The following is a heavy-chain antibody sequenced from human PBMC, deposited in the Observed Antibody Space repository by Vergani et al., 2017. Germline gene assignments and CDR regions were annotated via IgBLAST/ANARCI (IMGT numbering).Heavy chain of an antibody. V-gene: IGHV3-30*02. J-gene: IGHJ4*02. D-gene: IGHD2-2*01. Sequence: QVQLVESGGGVVQPGGSLRLSCAASGFTFSSYGMHWVRQAPGKGLEWLAFIRYDGSNKYYADSVKGRFTISRDNSKNTMYLQMNSLRAEDTAVYYCAKGYCSSTSCYSGVGIDYWGQGTLVTVSS. CDR1: GFTFSSYG. CDR3: AKGYCSSTSCYSGVGIDY. CDR2: IRYDGSNK.